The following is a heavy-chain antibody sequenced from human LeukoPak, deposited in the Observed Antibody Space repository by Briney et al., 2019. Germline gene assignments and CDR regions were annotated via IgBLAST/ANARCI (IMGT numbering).Heavy chain of an antibody. CDR2: IKQDGSEK. J-gene: IGHJ4*02. CDR3: ARGWVGYDSSGYHYPHFDY. CDR1: GFTFSSYW. Sequence: GGSLRLSCAASGFTFSSYWMSWVRQAPGKGLEWVANIKQDGSEKYYVDSVKGRFTISRDNAKNSLYLQMNSLRAEDTAVYYCARGWVGYDSSGYHYPHFDYWGQGTLVTVSS. D-gene: IGHD3-22*01. V-gene: IGHV3-7*01.